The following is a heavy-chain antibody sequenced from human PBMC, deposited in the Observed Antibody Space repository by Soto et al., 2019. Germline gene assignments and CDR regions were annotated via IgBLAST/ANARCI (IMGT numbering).Heavy chain of an antibody. CDR2: IDYSVST. Sequence: PAETLSLTCTVSGGSVSSGSYYWSWIRQPPGKGLERIGYIDYSVSTNYNPSLKSRVTISVDTSKNHFSLKLSSVTAADTAVYYCARLRSRGWYRGGWSEPWGEGTVFNISS. D-gene: IGHD6-19*01. V-gene: IGHV4-61*01. J-gene: IGHJ5*02. CDR1: GGSVSSGSYY. CDR3: ARLRSRGWYRGGWSEP.